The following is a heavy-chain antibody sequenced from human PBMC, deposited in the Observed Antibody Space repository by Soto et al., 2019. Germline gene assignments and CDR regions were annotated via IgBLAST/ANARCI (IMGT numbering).Heavy chain of an antibody. V-gene: IGHV3-23*01. J-gene: IGHJ4*02. CDR1: GFTFSNYA. CDR2: ISGPGGST. Sequence: EVQLLESGGGLVQPGGSLRLSCAASGFTFSNYAMTWVRQVAGKGLEWVSSISGPGGSTYYADSVKGRFTISRDNSKSTVYLEMNSLIAEDTALYYCARDERIAVAGTVYWGQGTLVTVTS. CDR3: ARDERIAVAGTVY. D-gene: IGHD6-19*01.